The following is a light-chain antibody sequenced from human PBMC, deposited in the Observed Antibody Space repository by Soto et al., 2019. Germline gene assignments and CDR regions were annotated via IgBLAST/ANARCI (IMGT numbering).Light chain of an antibody. J-gene: IGLJ2*01. CDR1: TSNIGNNF. Sequence: QSVLTQPPSVSAAPGQRVTISCSGSTSNIGNNFVSWYRQLPGTAPKLLIYDNNKRPSGIPDRFSGSKSGTSATLGITGLQTGDEADYYCGTWDSSLSVVFGGGTKLTVL. V-gene: IGLV1-51*01. CDR3: GTWDSSLSVV. CDR2: DNN.